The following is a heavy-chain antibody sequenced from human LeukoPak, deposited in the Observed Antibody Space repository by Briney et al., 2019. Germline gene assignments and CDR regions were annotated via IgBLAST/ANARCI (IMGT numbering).Heavy chain of an antibody. Sequence: GGSLRLSCEGSGFTFTPYWMTWVRQAPGKGLEWVANIKQDGSEEYYADSVKGRFTISRDNAKNSLYLQMSSLRAEDTAVCYCVRGLISESSVGFDCWGQGTLVTVAS. J-gene: IGHJ4*02. CDR3: VRGLISESSVGFDC. CDR1: GFTFTPYW. V-gene: IGHV3-7*01. D-gene: IGHD3-3*02. CDR2: IKQDGSEE.